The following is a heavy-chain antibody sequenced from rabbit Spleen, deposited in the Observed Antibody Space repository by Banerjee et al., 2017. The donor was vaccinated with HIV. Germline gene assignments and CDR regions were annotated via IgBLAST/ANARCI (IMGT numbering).Heavy chain of an antibody. CDR2: INTITGKA. Sequence: QSLEESGGDLVKPGASLTLTCKASGFSFSSSDYMCWVRQAPGKGLEWIGCINTITGKAVYATWAKGRFTISRASSTTVFLQMTSLTAADTATYFCARDLPDIIGWNFGFWGPGTLVTVS. J-gene: IGHJ3*01. CDR3: ARDLPDIIGWNFGF. CDR1: GFSFSSSDY. D-gene: IGHD1-1*01. V-gene: IGHV1S40*01.